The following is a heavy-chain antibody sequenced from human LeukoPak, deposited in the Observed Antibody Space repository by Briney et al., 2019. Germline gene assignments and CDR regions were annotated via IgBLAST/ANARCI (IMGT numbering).Heavy chain of an antibody. Sequence: ASVKVSCKASGYTFTGYYMHWVRQAPGQGLEWMGWINPNSGGTNYAQKFQGRVTMTRDTSISTAYMELSSLRSEDMAVYYCARDGEGAVDYWGQGTLVTVSS. J-gene: IGHJ4*02. D-gene: IGHD3-10*01. CDR3: ARDGEGAVDY. CDR2: INPNSGGT. CDR1: GYTFTGYY. V-gene: IGHV1-2*02.